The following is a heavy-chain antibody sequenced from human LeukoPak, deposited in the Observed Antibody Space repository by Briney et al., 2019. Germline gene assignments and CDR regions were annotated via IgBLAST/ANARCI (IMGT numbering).Heavy chain of an antibody. Sequence: SETLSLTCTVSGGSISSYYWNWIRQPPGKGLEWIGHIYYGGSTNYNPSLKSRVTISVDTSKNQFSLKLSSVTAADTAVYYCARGEGYCSGGSCFIDGFDIWGQGTMVTVSS. D-gene: IGHD2-15*01. CDR1: GGSISSYY. CDR2: IYYGGST. CDR3: ARGEGYCSGGSCFIDGFDI. V-gene: IGHV4-59*01. J-gene: IGHJ3*02.